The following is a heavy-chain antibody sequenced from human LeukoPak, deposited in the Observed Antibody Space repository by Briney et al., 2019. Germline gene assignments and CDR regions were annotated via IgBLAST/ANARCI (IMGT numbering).Heavy chain of an antibody. CDR2: IYYSGST. CDR3: ARDGMTNPWYFDL. V-gene: IGHV4-59*01. J-gene: IGHJ2*01. Sequence: SETLSLTCTVSGGSISSYYWSWIRQPPGKGLEWIGYIYYSGSTNYNPPLKSRVTISVDTSKNQFSLKLSSVTAADTAVYYCARDGMTNPWYFDLWGHGTLVTVSS. D-gene: IGHD4-11*01. CDR1: GGSISSYY.